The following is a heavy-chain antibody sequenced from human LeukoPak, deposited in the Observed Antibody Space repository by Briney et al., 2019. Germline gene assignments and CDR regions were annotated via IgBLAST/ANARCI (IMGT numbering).Heavy chain of an antibody. D-gene: IGHD3-10*01. CDR1: GFTFSSYT. V-gene: IGHV3-15*04. J-gene: IGHJ4*02. Sequence: GGSLRLSCAASGFTFSSYTMNWVRQIPGKGLEWVGRIESKTDGGTTDYAAPVKGRFTVSRDDSTNTLYLQMNSLKSEDTAVYYCTTYGSGRKFDSWGQGILVTVSS. CDR2: IESKTDGGTT. CDR3: TTYGSGRKFDS.